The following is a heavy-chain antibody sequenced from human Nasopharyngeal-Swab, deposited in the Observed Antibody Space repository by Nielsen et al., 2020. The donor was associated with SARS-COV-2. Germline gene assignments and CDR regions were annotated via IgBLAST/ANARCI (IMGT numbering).Heavy chain of an antibody. CDR1: GYTFTSYG. D-gene: IGHD3-3*01. CDR3: ARDDSFNYDFWSGYYTSFDY. CDR2: ISAYNGNT. J-gene: IGHJ4*02. Sequence: ASVKVSCKASGYTFTSYGISWVRQAPGQGLEWMGWISAYNGNTNYAQKLQGRVTMTTDTSTSTAYMELRSLRSADTAVYYRARDDSFNYDFWSGYYTSFDYWGQGTLVTVSS. V-gene: IGHV1-18*01.